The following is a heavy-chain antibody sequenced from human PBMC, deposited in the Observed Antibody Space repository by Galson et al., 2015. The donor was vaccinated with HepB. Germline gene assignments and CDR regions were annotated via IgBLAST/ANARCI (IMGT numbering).Heavy chain of an antibody. CDR3: AREGGTGGYSYGIYYFDY. CDR1: GYSFTNYA. J-gene: IGHJ4*02. Sequence: SVKVSCKASGYSFTNYAMHWVRQAPGQRLGWMGWINTGNGNTKFSQRFQDRVTLTRDTSASTVYMELSSLRSEDTSVYYCAREGGTGGYSYGIYYFDYWGQGTLVTVSS. D-gene: IGHD5-18*01. V-gene: IGHV1-3*04. CDR2: INTGNGNT.